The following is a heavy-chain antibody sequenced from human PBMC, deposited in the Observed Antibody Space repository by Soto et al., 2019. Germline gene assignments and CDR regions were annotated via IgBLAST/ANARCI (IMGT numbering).Heavy chain of an antibody. V-gene: IGHV4-39*07. CDR2: INHSGST. Sequence: SETLSLTCTVSGGSISSGGYYWSWIRQHPGKGLEWIGEINHSGSTNYNPSLKSRVTISVDTSKNQFSLKLSSVTAADTAVYYCARGRKLERRGWFDPWGQGTLVTVSS. CDR3: ARGRKLERRGWFDP. D-gene: IGHD1-1*01. J-gene: IGHJ5*02. CDR1: GGSISSGGYY.